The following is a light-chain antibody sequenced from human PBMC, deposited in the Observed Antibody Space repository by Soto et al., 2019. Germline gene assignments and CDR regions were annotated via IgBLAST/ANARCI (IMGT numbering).Light chain of an antibody. V-gene: IGKV3-15*01. J-gene: IGKJ1*01. CDR3: QQYNNWPRT. CDR1: QSVSSN. CDR2: GTS. Sequence: EIVMTQAPAPPSVSPGERATPSRRASQSVSSNLAWYQQKPGQAPRLLIYGTSTRATGVPARFSGSGSGTEFTLTISSLQSEDFAVYYCQQYNNWPRTFGQGTKV.